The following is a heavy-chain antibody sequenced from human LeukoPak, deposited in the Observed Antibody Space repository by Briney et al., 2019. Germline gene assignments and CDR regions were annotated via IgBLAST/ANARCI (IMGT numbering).Heavy chain of an antibody. D-gene: IGHD2-15*01. CDR1: GGSFSGYY. CDR2: INHSGST. CDR3: ARLSVVVVAAKTTGPDY. Sequence: SETLSLTCAVCGGSFSGYYWSWIRQPPGKGLEWIGEINHSGSTNYNPSLKSRVTISVDTSKNQFSLKLSSVTAADTAVYYCARLSVVVVAAKTTGPDYWGQGTLVTVSS. V-gene: IGHV4-34*01. J-gene: IGHJ4*02.